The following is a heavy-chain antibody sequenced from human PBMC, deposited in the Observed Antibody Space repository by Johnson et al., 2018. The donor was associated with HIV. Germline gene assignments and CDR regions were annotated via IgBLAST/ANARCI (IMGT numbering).Heavy chain of an antibody. CDR2: ISYAGSNK. J-gene: IGHJ3*02. CDR3: ARDRGRYGDAAFDI. CDR1: GFTFSSYA. D-gene: IGHD2-21*02. Sequence: QVQLVESGGGVVQPGRSLRLSCAASGFTFSSYAMHWVRQAPGKGLEWVAVISYAGSNKYYADSVKGRFTISRDNSKNTLYLQMNSLRAEDTAVYYCARDRGRYGDAAFDIWGQGTMVTVSS. V-gene: IGHV3-30-3*01.